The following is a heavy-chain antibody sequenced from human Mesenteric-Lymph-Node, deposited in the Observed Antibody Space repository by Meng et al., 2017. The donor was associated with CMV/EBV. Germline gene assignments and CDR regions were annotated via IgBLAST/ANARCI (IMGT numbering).Heavy chain of an antibody. CDR3: ARDGGPRYTKGGYYFDY. Sequence: GGSLRLSCVASGFTFSDYYMSWIRQAPGKGLEWLSYISSGGGTIYYADSVKGRFTISRDNAKNSLFLQMNSLRAEDTAVYYCARDGGPRYTKGGYYFDYWGQGTLVTVSS. J-gene: IGHJ4*02. CDR1: GFTFSDYY. D-gene: IGHD3-16*01. CDR2: ISSGGGTI. V-gene: IGHV3-11*04.